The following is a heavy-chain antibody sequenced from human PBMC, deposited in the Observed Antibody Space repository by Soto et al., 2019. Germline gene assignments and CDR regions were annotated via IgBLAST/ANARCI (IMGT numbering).Heavy chain of an antibody. D-gene: IGHD3-22*01. CDR2: IIPIFGTA. J-gene: IGHJ1*01. V-gene: IGHV1-69*13. CDR1: GGTFSSYA. CDR3: ARGNNEYYYDSSCYPEYFQH. Sequence: SVKVSCKASGGTFSSYAFSWVRQAPGHRLEWMGGIIPIFGTANYAQKFQGRVTITADESTSTAYMELSSLRAEDTAVYYCARGNNEYYYDSSCYPEYFQHWGQGTLVTVSS.